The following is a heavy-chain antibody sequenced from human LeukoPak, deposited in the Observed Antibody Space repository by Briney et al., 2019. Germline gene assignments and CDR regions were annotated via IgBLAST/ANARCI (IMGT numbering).Heavy chain of an antibody. CDR3: AKGVRSGTYYNCFDP. J-gene: IGHJ5*02. D-gene: IGHD1-26*01. CDR2: ISGDGDST. CDR1: GFTLDDYA. Sequence: GGSLILSCVAPGFTLDDYALHWVRQAPGKGLEWISLISGDGDSTYYADSVKGRFTISRDNSKNSLYLQMSSLRAEDTALYYCAKGVRSGTYYNCFDPWGQGTLVTVSS. V-gene: IGHV3-43*02.